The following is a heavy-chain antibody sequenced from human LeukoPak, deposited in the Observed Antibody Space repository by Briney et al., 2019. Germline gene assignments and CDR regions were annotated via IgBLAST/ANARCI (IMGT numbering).Heavy chain of an antibody. V-gene: IGHV3-74*01. CDR2: ISSDGSST. CDR3: ARALPPSVNTPWK. CDR1: GFTCSSYW. D-gene: IGHD1-1*01. J-gene: IGHJ4*02. Sequence: PGGSLRLSCAASGFTCSSYWMHWVRQAPGKGLVWVSRISSDGSSTSYADSVKGRFTIFRDNAKNTLYLQMNSLGAEDTAVYYCARALPPSVNTPWKWGQGTQVTVSS.